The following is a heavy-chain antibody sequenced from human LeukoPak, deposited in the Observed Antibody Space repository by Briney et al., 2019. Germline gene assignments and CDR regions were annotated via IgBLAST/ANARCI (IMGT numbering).Heavy chain of an antibody. CDR1: GGTFSSYA. CDR3: ARGPSISSIVGATLFYY. D-gene: IGHD1-26*01. Sequence: SVKVSCKASGGTFSSYAISWVRQAPGQGLEWMGRIIPILGIANYAQKFQGRVTITADKSTSTAYMELSSLRSEDTAVYYCARGPSISSIVGATLFYYWGQGTLVTVSS. J-gene: IGHJ4*02. CDR2: IIPILGIA. V-gene: IGHV1-69*04.